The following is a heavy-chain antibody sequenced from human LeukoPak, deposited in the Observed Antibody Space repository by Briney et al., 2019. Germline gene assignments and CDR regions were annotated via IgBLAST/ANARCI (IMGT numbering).Heavy chain of an antibody. CDR2: ISYSGYT. V-gene: IGHV4-59*11. CDR3: ARVTAWGSGMDV. D-gene: IGHD5-18*01. Sequence: SETLSLTCTVSGGAISSHYWSWIRQPPGRGLEWIGYISYSGYTNYNPSLKSRVTISLDTSKNQFSLKLSSVTAADTAVYYCARVTAWGSGMDVWGQGTTVTVSS. J-gene: IGHJ6*02. CDR1: GGAISSHY.